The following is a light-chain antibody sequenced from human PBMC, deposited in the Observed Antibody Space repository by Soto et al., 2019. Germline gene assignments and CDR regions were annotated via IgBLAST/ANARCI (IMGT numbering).Light chain of an antibody. CDR1: QSVSRN. V-gene: IGKV3-11*01. J-gene: IGKJ4*01. CDR3: QQRANWPLT. CDR2: DAS. Sequence: EIVLTQSPATLSLSPGERATLSCRASQSVSRNLAWYQQKPGQAPRLLISDASNRATGIPARFSGSGSGTDFTLTISSLEPEDFAVYYCQQRANWPLTFGGGTRVEIK.